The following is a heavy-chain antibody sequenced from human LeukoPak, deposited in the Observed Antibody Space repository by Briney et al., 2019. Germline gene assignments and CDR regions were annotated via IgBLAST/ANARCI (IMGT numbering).Heavy chain of an antibody. J-gene: IGHJ5*01. CDR2: IYTSGST. CDR3: AKGRAQWFGELLSGSRNGFDS. D-gene: IGHD3-10*01. CDR1: GGSISSYY. Sequence: SETLSLTCTVSGGSISSYYWSWIRQPAGKGLEWIGRIYTSGSTNYNPSLKSRVTISVDTSKNQFSLKLSSVTAADTAVYYCAKGRAQWFGELLSGSRNGFDSWGQGTLVTVSS. V-gene: IGHV4-4*07.